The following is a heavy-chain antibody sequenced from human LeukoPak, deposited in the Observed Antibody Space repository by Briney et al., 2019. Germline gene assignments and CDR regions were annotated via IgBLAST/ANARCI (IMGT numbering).Heavy chain of an antibody. CDR1: GGSISDCY. V-gene: IGHV4-59*01. J-gene: IGHJ4*02. D-gene: IGHD2-8*01. CDR2: IYSSGST. CDR3: ARDRGTNGAQP. Sequence: SETLSLTCTVSGGSISDCYWIWVRQPPGKGLEWIGYIYSSGSTNYNPSLKSRVTISVDTSKNQFSLQLTSVTAADTAVYYCARDRGTNGAQPWGQGTLVTVSA.